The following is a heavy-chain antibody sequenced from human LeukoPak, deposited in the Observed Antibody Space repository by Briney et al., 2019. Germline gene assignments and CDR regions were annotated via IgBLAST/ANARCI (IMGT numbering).Heavy chain of an antibody. CDR1: GFTFSSYW. V-gene: IGHV3-21*01. D-gene: IGHD5-18*01. Sequence: SGGSLRLSCAASGFTFSSYWMRWVRQAPGKGLEWVSSISSSSDYIYYADSVKGRFSITRDNARNSLYLQMNSLRAEDTAVYYCATEAYSYVSYYFDYWGQGTLVTVSS. CDR3: ATEAYSYVSYYFDY. CDR2: ISSSSDYI. J-gene: IGHJ4*02.